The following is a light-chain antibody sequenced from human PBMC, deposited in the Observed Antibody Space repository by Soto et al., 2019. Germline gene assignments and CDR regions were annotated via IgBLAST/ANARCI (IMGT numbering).Light chain of an antibody. CDR3: AAWDDSLNAFV. Sequence: QSVLTQPPSASGAPGQRVTISCSGSSSNIGGNTVNWYQQLPGAAPKILIYGDNQRPSGVPDRFSVSKSGTSASLAISGLRSEDEAGYYCAAWDDSLNAFVFGTGTKVTVL. J-gene: IGLJ1*01. CDR1: SSNIGGNT. V-gene: IGLV1-44*01. CDR2: GDN.